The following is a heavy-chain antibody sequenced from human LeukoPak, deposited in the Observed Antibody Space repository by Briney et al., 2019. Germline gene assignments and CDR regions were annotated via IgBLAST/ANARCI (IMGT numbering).Heavy chain of an antibody. CDR1: GFTFGSYW. CDR3: TRDTEQLGIDY. V-gene: IGHV3-74*01. CDR2: INSDGSNI. J-gene: IGHJ4*02. Sequence: GGSPRLSCAASGFTFGSYWMHWVRQAPGKGLVWVSRINSDGSNIRYADSVKGRFTIPRDNAKNTLYLQMNSLRAEDTAVYYCTRDTEQLGIDYWGQGTLVTVSS. D-gene: IGHD1-1*01.